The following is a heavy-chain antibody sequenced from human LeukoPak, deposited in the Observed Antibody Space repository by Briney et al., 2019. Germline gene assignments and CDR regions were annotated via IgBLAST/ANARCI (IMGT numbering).Heavy chain of an antibody. V-gene: IGHV3-21*01. CDR1: GFTFSSYN. Sequence: GGSLRLSCAASGFTFSSYNMNWVRQAPGKGLEWVSSISSTSNYINYADSVKGRFTISRDNAKNSLYLQMNSLRAEDTAVYYCARLDIVVAPAARRAFDIWGQGTMVTVSS. CDR2: ISSTSNYI. J-gene: IGHJ3*02. D-gene: IGHD2-2*03. CDR3: ARLDIVVAPAARRAFDI.